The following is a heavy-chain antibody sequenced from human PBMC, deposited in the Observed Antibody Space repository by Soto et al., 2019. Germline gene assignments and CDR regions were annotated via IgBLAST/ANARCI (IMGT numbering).Heavy chain of an antibody. Sequence: SETPSLTRTVSGGSLSRYHRGWVRQPPGKGLGWIGDIYYSGSTNYNPSLKSRVTISVDTSKNQFSLKLSSVTAADTAVYYCARHPSRRYYDSSGYYYPLVYGMDVWGQGTSVTVSS. CDR2: IYYSGST. J-gene: IGHJ6*02. CDR3: ARHPSRRYYDSSGYYYPLVYGMDV. CDR1: GGSLSRYH. V-gene: IGHV4-59*08. D-gene: IGHD3-22*01.